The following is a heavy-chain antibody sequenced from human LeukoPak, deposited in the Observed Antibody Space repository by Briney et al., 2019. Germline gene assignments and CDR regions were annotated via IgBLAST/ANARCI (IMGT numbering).Heavy chain of an antibody. D-gene: IGHD3-16*01. CDR3: AKEGGA. J-gene: IGHJ5*01. CDR2: IGGRGGST. V-gene: IGHV3-23*01. Sequence: GGSLRLSCVGSGFTFSSYTMTWVRQAPGKGLEWVSAIGGRGGSTYYADSVKGRFTITRDNSKNTLYMQMDSLRAEDTAVYYCAKEGGAWGQEPWSPSPQ. CDR1: GFTFSSYT.